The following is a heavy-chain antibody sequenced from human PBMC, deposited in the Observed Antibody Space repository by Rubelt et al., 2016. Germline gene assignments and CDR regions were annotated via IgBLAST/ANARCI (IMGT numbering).Heavy chain of an antibody. V-gene: IGHV3-33*03. CDR3: AKDPRSISSRGCFDY. J-gene: IGHJ4*02. CDR2: ISYDGRNK. CDR1: GFTFSSCH. Sequence: GFTFSSCHMHWVRQAPGKGLEWVALISYDGRNKHYADSVKGRFTISRDNAKDSLYLQMNSLRAEDTAVYYCAKDPRSISSRGCFDYWGQGTLVTVSS. D-gene: IGHD6-6*01.